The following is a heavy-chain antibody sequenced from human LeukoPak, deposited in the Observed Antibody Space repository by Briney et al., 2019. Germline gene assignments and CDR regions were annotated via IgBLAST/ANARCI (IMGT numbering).Heavy chain of an antibody. Sequence: SETLSLTCAVYGGSFSGYYWSWIRQPPGKGLEWIGEINHSGSTYYNPSLKSRVTISVDTSKNQFSLKLSSVTAADTAVYYCARNGASGAKDYWGQGTLVTVSS. CDR2: INHSGST. D-gene: IGHD6-25*01. V-gene: IGHV4-34*01. CDR1: GGSFSGYY. J-gene: IGHJ4*02. CDR3: ARNGASGAKDY.